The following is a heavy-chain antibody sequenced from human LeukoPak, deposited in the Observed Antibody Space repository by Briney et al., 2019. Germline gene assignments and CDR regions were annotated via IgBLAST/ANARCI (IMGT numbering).Heavy chain of an antibody. CDR3: ARGGEWELLIDY. J-gene: IGHJ4*02. CDR2: IYSGGTT. CDR1: GFTVSGNY. Sequence: PGGSLRLSCAASGFTVSGNYMSWVRQAPGKGLEWVSVIYSGGTTYYADSVKGRFTISRDDSKNTVYLQMNILRDDDTAMYYCARGGEWELLIDYWGQGTLVTVSS. D-gene: IGHD1-26*01. V-gene: IGHV3-53*01.